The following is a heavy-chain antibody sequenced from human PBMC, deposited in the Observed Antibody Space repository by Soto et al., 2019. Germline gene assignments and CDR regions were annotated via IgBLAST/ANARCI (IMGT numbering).Heavy chain of an antibody. J-gene: IGHJ6*02. CDR3: ARDTSGWSLNGLDV. Sequence: QVDLVQSGAEVKQPGASVTISCKASGSAITRYYIHWVRQAPGRGLEWMGIINPGGGSASYAQKFQDRVTIDKDTSTGTVYMDVRSLRTEDTAVYYCARDTSGWSLNGLDVWGQGTTVNVSS. CDR1: GSAITRYY. CDR2: INPGGGSA. D-gene: IGHD6-19*01. V-gene: IGHV1-46*01.